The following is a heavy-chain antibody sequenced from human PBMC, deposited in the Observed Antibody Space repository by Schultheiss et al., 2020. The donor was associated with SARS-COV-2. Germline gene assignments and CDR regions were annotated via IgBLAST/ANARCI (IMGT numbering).Heavy chain of an antibody. V-gene: IGHV1-18*04. J-gene: IGHJ4*02. Sequence: ASVKVSCKASGYTFTSYYMHWVRQAPGQGLEWMGWISAYNGNTNYAQKLQGRVTLTTDTSTSTAYMELRSLRSDDTAVYYCARRDDFWSGKEDYWGQGTLVTVSS. D-gene: IGHD3-3*01. CDR2: ISAYNGNT. CDR1: GYTFTSYY. CDR3: ARRDDFWSGKEDY.